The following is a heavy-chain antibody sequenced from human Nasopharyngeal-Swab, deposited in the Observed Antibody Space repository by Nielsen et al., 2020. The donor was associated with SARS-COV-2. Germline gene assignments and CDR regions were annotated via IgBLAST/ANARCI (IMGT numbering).Heavy chain of an antibody. CDR1: GGSISSYY. CDR2: IYYSGST. Sequence: ESLKISCTVSGGSISSYYWSWIRQPPGKGLEWIGYIYYSGSTNYNPSLKSRVTISVDTSKNQFSLKLSSVTAADTAVYYCARKKWTDTAMVTVWFDPWGQGTLVTISS. J-gene: IGHJ5*02. V-gene: IGHV4-59*08. D-gene: IGHD5-18*01. CDR3: ARKKWTDTAMVTVWFDP.